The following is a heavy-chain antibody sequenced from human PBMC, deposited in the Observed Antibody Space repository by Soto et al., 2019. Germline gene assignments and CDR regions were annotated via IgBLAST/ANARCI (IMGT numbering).Heavy chain of an antibody. CDR2: IYIGGNT. Sequence: VQLVESGGGLVQPGGSLRLSCAASGFNVSSNYMSWVRQAPGKGLEWVSVIYIGGNTYYADSVKGRFTISRDNSKNTLYLQMNSLRVDDTAVYYWAMVGAVAAPPLDLWGRGTLFTVSS. J-gene: IGHJ2*01. D-gene: IGHD6-19*01. CDR1: GFNVSSNY. CDR3: AMVGAVAAPPLDL. V-gene: IGHV3-66*01.